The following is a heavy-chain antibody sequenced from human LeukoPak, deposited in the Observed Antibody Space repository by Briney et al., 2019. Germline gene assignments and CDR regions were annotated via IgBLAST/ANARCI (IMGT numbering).Heavy chain of an antibody. V-gene: IGHV1-69-2*01. CDR2: VDPEDGET. J-gene: IGHJ4*02. Sequence: ASVKVSCKVSGYTFTDYYMHWVQQAPGKGLEWMGLVDPEDGETIYAEKFQGRVTITADTSTDTAYMELGSLRSEDTAVYYCATDRGIAAAGALDYWGQGTPVTVSS. CDR1: GYTFTDYY. CDR3: ATDRGIAAAGALDY. D-gene: IGHD6-13*01.